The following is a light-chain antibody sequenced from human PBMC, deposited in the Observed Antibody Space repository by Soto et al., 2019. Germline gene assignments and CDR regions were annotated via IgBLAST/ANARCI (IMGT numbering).Light chain of an antibody. J-gene: IGLJ2*01. CDR3: YSAADNNDVV. V-gene: IGLV3-27*01. CDR1: VLAKKY. CDR2: KDI. Sequence: SYELTQPSSVSVSPGQTARITCSGDVLAKKYARWFQQKPGQAPVLVIYKDIERPSGSPERFSGSSSGTTVTLTISGAQVEDAADYYLYSAADNNDVVFGGGTKVTVL.